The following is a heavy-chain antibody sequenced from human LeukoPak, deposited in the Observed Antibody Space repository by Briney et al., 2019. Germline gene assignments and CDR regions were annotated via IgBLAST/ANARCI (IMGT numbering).Heavy chain of an antibody. D-gene: IGHD2-2*01. Sequence: ASVKVSCKASRGTFSSYAISWVRQAPGQGLEWMGGIIPIFGTANYAQKFQGRVTITADESTSTAYMELSSLRSEDTAVYYCARDARHRYCSSSSCYRGWLDPWGQGTPVTVSS. J-gene: IGHJ5*02. V-gene: IGHV1-69*13. CDR1: RGTFSSYA. CDR3: ARDARHRYCSSSSCYRGWLDP. CDR2: IIPIFGTA.